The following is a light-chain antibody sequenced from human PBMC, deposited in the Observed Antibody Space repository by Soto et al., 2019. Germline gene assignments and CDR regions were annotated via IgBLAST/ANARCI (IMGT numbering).Light chain of an antibody. Sequence: DIQMTQSPSSLSASVGDRVTITCRASQSISNYLNWYQQKPGEAPKLLIYAASTLQPGVPSRCSGGGCGTEFTLTISSLQPEDFATDYCQQSYSTPPHTFGQGTNLDIK. J-gene: IGKJ2*01. CDR1: QSISNY. V-gene: IGKV1-39*01. CDR2: AAS. CDR3: QQSYSTPPHT.